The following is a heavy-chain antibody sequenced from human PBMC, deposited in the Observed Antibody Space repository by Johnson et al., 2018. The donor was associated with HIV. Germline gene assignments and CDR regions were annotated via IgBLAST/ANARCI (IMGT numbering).Heavy chain of an antibody. CDR3: AREGFIPVLLRGGAFDI. CDR2: ISYDGSNK. V-gene: IGHV3-30*19. CDR1: GFTFSSYG. D-gene: IGHD3-10*01. Sequence: QVQLVESGGDLVQPGGSLRLSCAASGFTFSSYGMHWVRQAPGKGLEGVAVISYDGSNKYYADSVKGRFTISRDNSKNTLYLQMNSLSAEDTAVYYCAREGFIPVLLRGGAFDIWGQGTMVTVSS. J-gene: IGHJ3*02.